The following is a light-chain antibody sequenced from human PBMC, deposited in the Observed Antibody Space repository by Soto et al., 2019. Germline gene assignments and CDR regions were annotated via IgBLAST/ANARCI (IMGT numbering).Light chain of an antibody. V-gene: IGLV1-40*01. CDR1: SSNIGAGYD. J-gene: IGLJ1*01. Sequence: QSVLTQPPSVSGAPGQRVTISCTGSSSNIGAGYDVHWYQQLPGTAPKLLIYGNSNRPSGVPDRFSGSKSGTSASLAITGLQAEDEADYYCQSYDRSLSAHYVFGTGNKVTVL. CDR2: GNS. CDR3: QSYDRSLSAHYV.